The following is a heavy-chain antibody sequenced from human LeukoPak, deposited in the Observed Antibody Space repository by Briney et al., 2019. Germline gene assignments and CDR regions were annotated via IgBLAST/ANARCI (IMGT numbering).Heavy chain of an antibody. CDR3: ARDGTGSDSYYGDYYYYYYMDV. D-gene: IGHD3-10*01. J-gene: IGHJ6*03. CDR2: INPRYGST. V-gene: IGHV1-46*02. CDR1: GYTFHNYY. Sequence: ASVQVSYQPSGYTFHNYYMHWVRQAPGQELEWMGLINPRYGSTSYAQKFQGRVTMTRDTSTSTVYMELSSLRSDDTAVYYCARDGTGSDSYYGDYYYYYYMDVWGKGTTVTISS.